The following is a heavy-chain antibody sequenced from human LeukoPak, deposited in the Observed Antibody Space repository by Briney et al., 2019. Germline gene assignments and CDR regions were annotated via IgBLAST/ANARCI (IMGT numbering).Heavy chain of an antibody. D-gene: IGHD6-13*01. Sequence: GGSLRLSCAASGFTFSDYYMSWIRQAPGKGLEWVSYISSSSSYTNYADSVKGRFTISRDNAKNSLYPQMNSLRAEDTAVYYCASPLGIAAAGTRNSWDYYYGMDVWGQGTTVTVSS. J-gene: IGHJ6*02. V-gene: IGHV3-11*03. CDR1: GFTFSDYY. CDR2: ISSSSSYT. CDR3: ASPLGIAAAGTRNSWDYYYGMDV.